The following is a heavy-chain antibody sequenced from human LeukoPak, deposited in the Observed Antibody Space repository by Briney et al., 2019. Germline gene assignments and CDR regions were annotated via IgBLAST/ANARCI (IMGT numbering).Heavy chain of an antibody. CDR1: GGSVTSYY. V-gene: IGHV4-59*02. CDR2: FYYTGST. D-gene: IGHD3-22*01. CDR3: ARADSSGYYGGWDY. J-gene: IGHJ4*02. Sequence: SETLSLTCTVSGGSVTSYYWSWIRRPPGKGLEWIGYFYYTGSTNYNPSLKSRVTISVDTSKNQFSLKLSSVTAADTAVYYCARADSSGYYGGWDYWGQGTLVTVSS.